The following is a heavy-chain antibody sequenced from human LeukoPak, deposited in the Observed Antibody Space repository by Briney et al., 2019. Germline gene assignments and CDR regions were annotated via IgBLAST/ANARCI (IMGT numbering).Heavy chain of an antibody. CDR3: AKDYYDSSACHGSAGYFDY. D-gene: IGHD3-22*01. J-gene: IGHJ4*02. V-gene: IGHV3-33*06. CDR2: IWYDGSNK. Sequence: PGGSLRLSCTASGFTFSSYGMHWVRQAPGKGLEWVAVIWYDGSNKNYADSVKGRFTISRDNSKNTLYLQMNSLRAEDTAVYYCAKDYYDSSACHGSAGYFDYWGQGTLVTVSS. CDR1: GFTFSSYG.